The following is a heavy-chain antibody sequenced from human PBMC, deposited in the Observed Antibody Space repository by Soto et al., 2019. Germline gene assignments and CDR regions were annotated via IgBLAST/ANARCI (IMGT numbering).Heavy chain of an antibody. D-gene: IGHD6-19*01. CDR2: ISHDGINK. V-gene: IGHV3-30-3*01. CDR3: ARAMYSSDYFVKCFEP. J-gene: IGHJ5*02. CDR1: GFSFSSYA. Sequence: QVRLVESGGGVVQPGRSLRLSCTASGFSFSSYAMYWFRQPPGKGLEWVAVISHDGINKHYADSVKGRVTVSRDNSYHSLYLQLNSLRGEDTAMYYCARAMYSSDYFVKCFEPWGQGTLFTVSS.